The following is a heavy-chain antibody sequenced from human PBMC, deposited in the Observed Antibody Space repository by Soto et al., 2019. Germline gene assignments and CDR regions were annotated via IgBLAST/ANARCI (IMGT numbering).Heavy chain of an antibody. D-gene: IGHD4-17*01. V-gene: IGHV1-3*01. J-gene: IGHJ4*02. CDR2: INAGNGNT. CDR3: ARSGIYGDYVRAYVGY. CDR1: GYTFTSYA. Sequence: ASVKVSCKASGYTFTSYAMHWVRQAPGQRLEWMGWINAGNGNTKYSQKFQGRVTITRDTSASTAYMELSSLRSEDTAVYYCARSGIYGDYVRAYVGYWGQGTLVTVSS.